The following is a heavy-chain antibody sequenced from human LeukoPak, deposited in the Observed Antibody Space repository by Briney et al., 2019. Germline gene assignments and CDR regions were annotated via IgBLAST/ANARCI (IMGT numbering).Heavy chain of an antibody. V-gene: IGHV3-66*01. J-gene: IGHJ6*03. Sequence: GGSLRLSCAGTGFGVSTNYMSWVRQAPGKGLQWVSVMYTLGNTYYADSVKGRFTISRDNSKNTLYLQMNSLRAEDTAMYYCAGYGGRYPYYMDVWGKGTTVTISS. CDR3: AGYGGRYPYYMDV. CDR1: GFGVSTNY. D-gene: IGHD1-26*01. CDR2: MYTLGNT.